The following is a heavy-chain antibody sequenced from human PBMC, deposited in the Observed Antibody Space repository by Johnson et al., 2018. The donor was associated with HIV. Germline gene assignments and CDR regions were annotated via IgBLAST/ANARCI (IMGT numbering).Heavy chain of an antibody. Sequence: VQLVESGGGLVKPGGSLRLSCAASGFTFSNAWMSWVRQAPGKGLEWVGRIKSKTDGGTTDYAAPVKGRFTISRDDSKNSLYLQLNSLKTEDTAVYYCTTEDSSGYNSLGAFDIWGPGTMVTASS. CDR2: IKSKTDGGTT. J-gene: IGHJ3*02. CDR3: TTEDSSGYNSLGAFDI. D-gene: IGHD3-22*01. V-gene: IGHV3-15*01. CDR1: GFTFSNAW.